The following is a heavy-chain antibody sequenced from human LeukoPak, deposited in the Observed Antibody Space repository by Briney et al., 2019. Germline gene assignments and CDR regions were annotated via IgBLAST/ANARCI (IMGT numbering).Heavy chain of an antibody. Sequence: GGSLRLSCAASGLTFSSFAMSWVRQAPGKGLEWVSAISARGDNSSYADSVKGRFTISRDNSKNTVYLKTNSLRAEDTAVYYCAKEHYSRLFYYMDAWGKGTTVTVSS. J-gene: IGHJ6*03. CDR1: GLTFSSFA. V-gene: IGHV3-23*01. CDR3: AKEHYSRLFYYMDA. CDR2: ISARGDNS. D-gene: IGHD6-13*01.